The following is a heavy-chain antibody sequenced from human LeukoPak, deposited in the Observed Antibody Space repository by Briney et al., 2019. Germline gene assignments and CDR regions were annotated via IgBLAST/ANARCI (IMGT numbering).Heavy chain of an antibody. CDR2: ISWNSGSI. CDR1: GFTFSSYS. D-gene: IGHD3-10*01. CDR3: AKSNNRVWFGESLNYHFDY. J-gene: IGHJ4*02. Sequence: PGGSLRLSCAASGFTFSSYSMNWVRQAPGKGLEWVSGISWNSGSIGYADSVKGRFTISRDNAKNSLYLQMNSLRAEDTALYYCAKSNNRVWFGESLNYHFDYWGQGTLVTVSS. V-gene: IGHV3-9*01.